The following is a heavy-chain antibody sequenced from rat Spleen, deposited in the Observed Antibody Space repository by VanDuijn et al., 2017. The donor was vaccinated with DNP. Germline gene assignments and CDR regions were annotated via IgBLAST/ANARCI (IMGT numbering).Heavy chain of an antibody. CDR3: TTGDWEDYFDY. CDR1: GFTFSDYY. V-gene: IGHV5-20*01. J-gene: IGHJ2*01. Sequence: EVQLVESGGDLVQPGRSLKLSCAASGFTFSDYYMAWVRQAPTKGLEWVAFISYDGGNTYYRDSVKGRFTISRDDAKRSLYLQMDSLRSEDTATYYCTTGDWEDYFDYWGQGVMVTVSS. CDR2: ISYDGGNT. D-gene: IGHD5-1*01.